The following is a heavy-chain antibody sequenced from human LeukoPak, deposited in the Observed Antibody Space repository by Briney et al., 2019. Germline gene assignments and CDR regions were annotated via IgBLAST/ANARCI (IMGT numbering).Heavy chain of an antibody. CDR1: GGSISSYY. CDR2: IYTSGST. J-gene: IGHJ6*03. V-gene: IGHV4-4*07. CDR3: ARAYSSSSYYYYYMDV. Sequence: TETLSLTCTVSGGSISSYYWSWIRQPAGKGLEWIGRIYTSGSTNYNPSLKSRVTMSVDTSKNQFSLKLSSVTAADTAVYYCARAYSSSSYYYYYMDVWGKGTTLTVSS. D-gene: IGHD6-6*01.